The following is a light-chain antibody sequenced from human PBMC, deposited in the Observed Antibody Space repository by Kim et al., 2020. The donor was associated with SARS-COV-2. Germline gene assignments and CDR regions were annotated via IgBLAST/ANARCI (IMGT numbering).Light chain of an antibody. V-gene: IGLV1-44*01. CDR3: AAWDDSLTVL. Sequence: QSVLTQPPSASGTPGQRVIISCSGSTSNIGSNNVNWYQQIPGTAPKLLIYSDDQRPSGVPDRFSGSKSGTSASLAISGLQSDDEADYYCAAWDDSLTVLFGGGAKLADL. J-gene: IGLJ2*01. CDR2: SDD. CDR1: TSNIGSNN.